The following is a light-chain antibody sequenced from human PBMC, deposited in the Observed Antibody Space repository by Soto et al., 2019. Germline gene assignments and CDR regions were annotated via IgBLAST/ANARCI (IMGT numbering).Light chain of an antibody. V-gene: IGKV3-20*01. J-gene: IGKJ1*01. CDR3: QQYDTSPRT. CDR2: RTS. Sequence: EIVLTQSPATLSFSPGERATLSCRASQSVSSYLAWYQQKPGQAPRLLIYRTSNRATGISDRFSGSGSGTDFTLTISRLEPEDFAVYCCQQYDTSPRTFGQGTKVDIK. CDR1: QSVSSY.